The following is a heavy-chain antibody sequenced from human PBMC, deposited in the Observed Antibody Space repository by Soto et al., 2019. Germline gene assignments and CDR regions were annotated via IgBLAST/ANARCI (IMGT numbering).Heavy chain of an antibody. CDR3: ARDRGGEQQLDY. J-gene: IGHJ4*02. CDR1: GFTFSSYA. Sequence: QVQLVESGGGVVQPGRSLRLSCAASGFTFSSYAMHWVRQAPGKGLEWVAVISYDGSNKYYAASVKGRFTISRDNSKNTLDLQMNSLIAEDTAVYYCARDRGGEQQLDYWGQGALVTVSS. V-gene: IGHV3-30-3*01. CDR2: ISYDGSNK. D-gene: IGHD6-13*01.